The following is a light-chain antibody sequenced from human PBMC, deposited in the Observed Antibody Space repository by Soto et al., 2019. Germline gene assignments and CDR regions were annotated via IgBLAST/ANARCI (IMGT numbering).Light chain of an antibody. Sequence: EIALTQSPATLSLSPGERATLSCRASQSISRYLAWYQQKPGQAPRLLIYDASNRATGIPARFSGSGSGADFTLTISSLEPEDFAVYYCQHRSAWPLTFGGGTKVEIK. CDR2: DAS. V-gene: IGKV3-11*01. CDR1: QSISRY. CDR3: QHRSAWPLT. J-gene: IGKJ4*01.